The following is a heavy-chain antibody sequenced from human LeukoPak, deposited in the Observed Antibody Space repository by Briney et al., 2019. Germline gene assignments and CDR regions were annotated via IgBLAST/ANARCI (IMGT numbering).Heavy chain of an antibody. CDR2: ISGSGGST. Sequence: GGSLRLSCAASGFTFSSYWMSWVRQAPGKGLEWVSAISGSGGSTYYADSVKGRFTISRDNSKNTLYLQMNSLRAEDTAVYYCAKLLDYGDDGTAFDIWGQGTMVTVSS. J-gene: IGHJ3*02. CDR1: GFTFSSYW. CDR3: AKLLDYGDDGTAFDI. D-gene: IGHD4-17*01. V-gene: IGHV3-23*01.